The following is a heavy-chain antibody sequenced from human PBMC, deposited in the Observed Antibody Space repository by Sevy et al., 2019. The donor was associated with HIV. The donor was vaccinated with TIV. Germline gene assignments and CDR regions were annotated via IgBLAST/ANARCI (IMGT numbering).Heavy chain of an antibody. V-gene: IGHV4-39*01. D-gene: IGHD3-22*01. Sequence: SETLSLTCTVSGGSISSSSYYWGWIRQPPGKGLEWIGSIYYSGSTYYNPSLKSRVTISVDTSKTQFSLKLSSVTAADTAVYHCARQGYYDSSGTDPFDYWGQGTLVTVSS. J-gene: IGHJ4*02. CDR1: GGSISSSSYY. CDR2: IYYSGST. CDR3: ARQGYYDSSGTDPFDY.